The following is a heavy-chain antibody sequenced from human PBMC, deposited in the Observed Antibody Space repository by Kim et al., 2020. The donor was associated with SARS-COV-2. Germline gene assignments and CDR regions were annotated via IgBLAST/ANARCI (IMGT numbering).Heavy chain of an antibody. J-gene: IGHJ6*02. D-gene: IGHD3-10*01. Sequence: SVNGRFTISRDNAKNSLYLQMNSLRVEDTAVYYWARDPGVRRNYYYFGMDVWGQGTTVTVSS. V-gene: IGHV3-11*06. CDR3: ARDPGVRRNYYYFGMDV.